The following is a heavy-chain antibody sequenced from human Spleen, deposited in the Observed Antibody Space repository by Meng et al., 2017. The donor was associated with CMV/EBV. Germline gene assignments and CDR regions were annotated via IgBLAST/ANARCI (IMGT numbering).Heavy chain of an antibody. CDR2: VKWDGSST. D-gene: IGHD3-22*01. J-gene: IGHJ4*02. CDR3: ARDRSGYYGTFDA. V-gene: IGHV3-20*04. Sequence: GGSLRLSCTASGFNFDGYGMTWVRQAPGKGLEWVSSVKWDGSSTTYADSLMGRLTISRDNAKNSLYLQMNSLRAEDTALYYCARDRSGYYGTFDAWGQGTLVTVSS. CDR1: GFNFDGYG.